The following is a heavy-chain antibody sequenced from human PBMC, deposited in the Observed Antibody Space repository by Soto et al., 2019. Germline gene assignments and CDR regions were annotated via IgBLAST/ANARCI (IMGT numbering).Heavy chain of an antibody. CDR2: IYHSGST. CDR3: VRDADETAIVPAPWLV. CDR1: GGSISSSHW. V-gene: IGHV4-4*02. D-gene: IGHD2-21*02. Sequence: QVHLQESGPGLVNPSGTLTLTCAVSGGSISSSHWWGWVRQAPGKGLEWIGEIYHSGSTNYNPSLNSRITMSVDKSKNQSSVNLSAVTAADTAVYYCVRDADETAIVPAPWLVWGRGTMVTVSS. J-gene: IGHJ6*02.